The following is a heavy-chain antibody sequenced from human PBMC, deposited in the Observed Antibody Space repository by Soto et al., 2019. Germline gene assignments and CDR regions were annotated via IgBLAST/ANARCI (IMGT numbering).Heavy chain of an antibody. CDR2: INAGNGNT. J-gene: IGHJ3*02. CDR1: GYTFTSYA. CDR3: AGDYDYIWGSYPNDAFDI. Sequence: ASVKVSCKASGYTFTSYAMHWVRQAPGQRLEWMGWINAGNGNTKYSQKFQGRVAITRDTSASTAYMELSSLRSEDTAVYYCAGDYDYIWGSYPNDAFDIWGQGAMVTVSS. D-gene: IGHD3-16*02. V-gene: IGHV1-3*01.